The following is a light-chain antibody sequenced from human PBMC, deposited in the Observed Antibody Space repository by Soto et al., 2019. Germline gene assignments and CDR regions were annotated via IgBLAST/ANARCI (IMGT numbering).Light chain of an antibody. CDR2: GAS. CDR3: QQYGSSPLT. Sequence: EIVLTQSPGTLSLSPGERATLSCRASQSVSSSYLAWYQQKPGQAPRLLIYGASSRATGISDRFSGSGSGTDFTLTISRLEPEDVAVYYYQQYGSSPLTFGQGPKVEIK. J-gene: IGKJ1*01. CDR1: QSVSSSY. V-gene: IGKV3-20*01.